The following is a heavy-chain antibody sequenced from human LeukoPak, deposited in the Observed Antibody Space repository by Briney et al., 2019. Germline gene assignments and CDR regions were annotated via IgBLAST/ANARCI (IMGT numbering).Heavy chain of an antibody. CDR1: GGSFSGYY. Sequence: SETLSLTCAVYGGSFSGYYWSWIRQHPGKGLEWIGYIYYSGSTYYNPSLKSRVTISVDTSKNQFSLKLSSVTAADTAVYYCARDLGYYGETWGQGTLVTVSS. CDR3: ARDLGYYGET. CDR2: IYYSGST. V-gene: IGHV4-31*11. J-gene: IGHJ5*02. D-gene: IGHD3-10*01.